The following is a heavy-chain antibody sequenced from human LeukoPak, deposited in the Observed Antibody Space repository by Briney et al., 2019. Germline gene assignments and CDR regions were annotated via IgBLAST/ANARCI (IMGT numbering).Heavy chain of an antibody. CDR1: GFTFNNYA. CDR2: ISGSGGST. J-gene: IGHJ5*02. Sequence: SGGSLRLSCAASGFTFNNYAMNWVRQAPGKGLEWVSAISGSGGSTYYADSVKGRFTISRDNSENTLHLQMDSLRPEDTAIYYCAKEVSSGWYERDWLDPWGQGTLVTVSS. CDR3: AKEVSSGWYERDWLDP. D-gene: IGHD6-19*01. V-gene: IGHV3-23*01.